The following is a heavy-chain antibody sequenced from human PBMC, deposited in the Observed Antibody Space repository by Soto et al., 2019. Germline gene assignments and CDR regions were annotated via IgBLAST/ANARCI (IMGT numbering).Heavy chain of an antibody. CDR3: ARRCLGGGSCARDY. Sequence: QVPLVESGGGVVQPGRSLRLSCAASGFTFSSYAMHWVRQAPGKGLEWVAVISYDGSNKYYADSVKGRFTISRDNSKNTLELQMNSLRAEDTAVYYCARRCLGGGSCARDYWGQGTLVTVSS. J-gene: IGHJ4*02. D-gene: IGHD2-15*01. V-gene: IGHV3-30-3*01. CDR2: ISYDGSNK. CDR1: GFTFSSYA.